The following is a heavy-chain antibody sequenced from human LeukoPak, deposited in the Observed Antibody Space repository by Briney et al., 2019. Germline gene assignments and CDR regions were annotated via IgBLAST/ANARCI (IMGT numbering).Heavy chain of an antibody. D-gene: IGHD6-13*01. CDR3: ARPVLAYSSSWSSPDY. CDR2: IYPGDSDT. V-gene: IGHV5-51*01. Sequence: GESLKISCKGSGYSFTSYWIGWVRQMPGKGLEWMGIIYPGDSDTRYSPSFQGQATISADKSISTAYLQWSSLKASDTAMYYCARPVLAYSSSWSSPDYWGQGTLVTVSS. CDR1: GYSFTSYW. J-gene: IGHJ4*02.